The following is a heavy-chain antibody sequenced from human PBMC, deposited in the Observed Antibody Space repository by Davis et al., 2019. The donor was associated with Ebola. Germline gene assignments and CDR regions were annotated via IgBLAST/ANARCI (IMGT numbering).Heavy chain of an antibody. CDR1: GYTFTNYG. D-gene: IGHD5-12*01. J-gene: IGHJ4*02. V-gene: IGHV1-18*01. CDR2: ISAYNGNS. CDR3: ASASSGYGWV. Sequence: ASVKVSCKASGYTFTNYGITWVRQAPGQGLEWMGLISAYNGNSNYAQKLQGRVTMTTDTSTSTAYMELRSLRSDDTAVYYCASASSGYGWVWGQGTLVPVSS.